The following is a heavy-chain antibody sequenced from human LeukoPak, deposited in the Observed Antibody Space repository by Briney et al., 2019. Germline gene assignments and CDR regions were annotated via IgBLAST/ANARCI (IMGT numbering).Heavy chain of an antibody. J-gene: IGHJ4*02. Sequence: SETLSLTCTVSGGSITSGSYHWSWIRQPAGKGLEWIGHIYPSGSTNYNPSLKSRVTISVDTSKNQFSLKLSSVTAADTAVYYCAREPDSSSSSDYWGQGTLVTVSS. V-gene: IGHV4-61*09. CDR2: IYPSGST. CDR3: AREPDSSSSSDY. D-gene: IGHD6-6*01. CDR1: GGSITSGSYH.